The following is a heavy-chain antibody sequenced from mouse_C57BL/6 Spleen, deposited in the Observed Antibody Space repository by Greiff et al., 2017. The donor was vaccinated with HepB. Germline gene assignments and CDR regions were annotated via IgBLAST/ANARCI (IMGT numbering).Heavy chain of an antibody. CDR3: TRGGDFDY. J-gene: IGHJ2*01. CDR1: GFNIKDDY. V-gene: IGHV14-4*01. CDR2: IDPENGDT. Sequence: EVKLVESGAELVRPGASVKLSCTASGFNIKDDYMHWVKQRPEQGLEWIGWIDPENGDTEYASKFQGKATITADTSSNTAYLQLSSLTSEDTAVYYCTRGGDFDYWGQGTTLTVSS.